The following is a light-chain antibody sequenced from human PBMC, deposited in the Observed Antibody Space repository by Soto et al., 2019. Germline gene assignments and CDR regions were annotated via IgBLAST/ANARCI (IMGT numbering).Light chain of an antibody. CDR1: SGSIASNY. V-gene: IGLV6-57*04. CDR2: EHN. Sequence: NFMLTQPHSVSESPGKTVTISCTRSSGSIASNYVHWYQQRPGNAPTTLIYEHNQRPSGVPDRFSGSIDSSSNSASLTISGLKTEDEADYFCQSYDSSSVVFGGGTKVTVL. CDR3: QSYDSSSVV. J-gene: IGLJ2*01.